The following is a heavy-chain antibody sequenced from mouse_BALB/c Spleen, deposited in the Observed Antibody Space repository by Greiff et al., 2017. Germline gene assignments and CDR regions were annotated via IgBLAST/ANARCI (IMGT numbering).Heavy chain of an antibody. V-gene: IGHV14-3*02. CDR2: IDPANGNT. CDR1: GFNIKDTY. J-gene: IGHJ4*01. Sequence: VHVKQSGAELVKPGASVKLSCTASGFNIKDTYMHWVKQRPEQGLEWIGRIDPANGNTKYDPKFQGKATITADTSSNTAYLQLSSLTSEDTAVYYCARSSPPMDYWGQGTSVTVSS. CDR3: ARSSPPMDY.